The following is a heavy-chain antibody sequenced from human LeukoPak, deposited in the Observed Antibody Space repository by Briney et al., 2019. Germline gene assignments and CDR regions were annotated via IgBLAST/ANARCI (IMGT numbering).Heavy chain of an antibody. CDR1: GGSISIYY. J-gene: IGHJ6*03. CDR2: IFTSGIT. Sequence: SETLSLTCTVSGGSISIYYWNWIRQPAGKRLEWIGRIFTSGITNYNPSLKSRVTMSVDTSKNQFSLNLSSVTAADTAVYYCARESSGSYYNPQGYMDVWGKGTAVTVSS. D-gene: IGHD3-10*01. CDR3: ARESSGSYYNPQGYMDV. V-gene: IGHV4-4*07.